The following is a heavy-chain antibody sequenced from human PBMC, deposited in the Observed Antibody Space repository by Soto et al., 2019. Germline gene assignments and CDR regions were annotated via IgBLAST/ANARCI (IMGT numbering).Heavy chain of an antibody. Sequence: KPSETLSLTCTVSGGSISSSSYYWGWIRQPPGKGLEWFGSIYYSGSTYYNPSLKSRVTISVDTSKNQFSLKLSSVTAADTAVYYCARQGYQCFDYWGQGTLVTVSS. V-gene: IGHV4-39*01. D-gene: IGHD2-2*01. CDR2: IYYSGST. J-gene: IGHJ4*02. CDR3: ARQGYQCFDY. CDR1: GGSISSSSYY.